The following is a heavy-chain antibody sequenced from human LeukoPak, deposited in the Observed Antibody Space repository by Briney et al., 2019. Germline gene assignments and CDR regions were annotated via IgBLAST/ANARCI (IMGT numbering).Heavy chain of an antibody. J-gene: IGHJ5*02. D-gene: IGHD6-19*01. V-gene: IGHV1-2*02. CDR3: ARVSAVAGKGDWYDP. CDR2: INPNSGGT. Sequence: ASVKVFCKASGYTFTGYYMHWVRQAPGQGLEWMGWINPNSGGTNYAQKFQGRVTMTRDTSISTAYMELSRLRSDDTAVYYCARVSAVAGKGDWYDPWGQGTLVTVSS. CDR1: GYTFTGYY.